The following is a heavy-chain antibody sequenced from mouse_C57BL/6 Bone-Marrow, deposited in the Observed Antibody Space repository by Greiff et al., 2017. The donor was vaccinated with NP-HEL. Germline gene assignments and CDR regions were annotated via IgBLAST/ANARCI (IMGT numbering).Heavy chain of an antibody. Sequence: QVQLQQPGAELVKPGASVKVSCKASGYTFTSYWMHWVKQRPGQGLEWIGRIDPSDSDTNYNQKFKGKATLTVDKSSSTAYMQLSSLTSEDSAVYYCANYGSSSDYYAMDYWGQGTSVTVSS. CDR1: GYTFTSYW. CDR3: ANYGSSSDYYAMDY. CDR2: IDPSDSDT. J-gene: IGHJ4*01. D-gene: IGHD1-1*01. V-gene: IGHV1-74*01.